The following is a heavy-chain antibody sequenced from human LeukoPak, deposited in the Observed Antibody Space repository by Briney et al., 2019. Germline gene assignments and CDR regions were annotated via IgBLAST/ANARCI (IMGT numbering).Heavy chain of an antibody. CDR1: GFTLSRFG. V-gene: IGHV3-30*03. Sequence: GTSLRLSCAASGFTLSRFGMSWVRQAPGKGLEWVAIISYDGSRKKYADSVKGRFTISRDNSKNTLFLQMNSLSAEDTALYYCARDPGDGFNSEAYDIWGQGTKVTVSS. J-gene: IGHJ3*02. CDR3: ARDPGDGFNSEAYDI. CDR2: ISYDGSRK. D-gene: IGHD5-24*01.